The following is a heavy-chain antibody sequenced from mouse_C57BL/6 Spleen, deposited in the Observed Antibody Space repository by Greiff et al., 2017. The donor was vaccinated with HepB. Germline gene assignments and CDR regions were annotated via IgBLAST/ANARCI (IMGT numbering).Heavy chain of an antibody. V-gene: IGHV5-4*01. Sequence: EVQGVESGGGLVKPGGSLKLSCAASGFTFSSYAMSWVRQTPEKRLEWVATISDGGSYTYYPDNVKGRFTISRDNAKNNLYLQMSHLKSEDTAMYYGARDPYYYGSSPYWYFDVWGTGTTVTVSS. CDR1: GFTFSSYA. CDR2: ISDGGSYT. D-gene: IGHD1-1*01. J-gene: IGHJ1*03. CDR3: ARDPYYYGSSPYWYFDV.